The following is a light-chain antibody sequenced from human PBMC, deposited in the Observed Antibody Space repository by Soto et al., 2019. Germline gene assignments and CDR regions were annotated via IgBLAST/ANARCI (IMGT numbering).Light chain of an antibody. J-gene: IGKJ1*01. CDR2: KAS. Sequence: DIQMTQSPSTLSASVGDRVTITCRASQSISSWLAWYQQKPGKAPKLLIYKASSLESGFPSRFSGSGSGTEFTLTISSLQPDDFATYYCQQYNSYPWTFGPGTKV. CDR3: QQYNSYPWT. CDR1: QSISSW. V-gene: IGKV1-5*03.